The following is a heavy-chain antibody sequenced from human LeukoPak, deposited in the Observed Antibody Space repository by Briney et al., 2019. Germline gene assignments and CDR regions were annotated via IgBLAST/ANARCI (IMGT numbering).Heavy chain of an antibody. CDR3: AMTHLEYYDILTGYRYIDY. Sequence: GASVKVSCKASGYTFSRYGITWVRQAPGQGLEWMGWIGGYSGDTNYAQKVQGRVTMTTDTSTSTAYMELRSLRSDDTAVYYCAMTHLEYYDILTGYRYIDYWGQGTLVTVSS. D-gene: IGHD3-9*01. CDR2: IGGYSGDT. CDR1: GYTFSRYG. J-gene: IGHJ4*02. V-gene: IGHV1-18*01.